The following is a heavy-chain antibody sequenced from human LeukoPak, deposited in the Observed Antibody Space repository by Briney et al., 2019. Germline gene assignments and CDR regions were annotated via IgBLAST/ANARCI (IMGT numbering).Heavy chain of an antibody. D-gene: IGHD3-10*01. CDR1: GGSITSYY. V-gene: IGHV4-59*01. Sequence: PSETLSLSCSVSGGSITSYYWSWIRQPPGKGLEWIGYIYNSGSTNYNPSLKSRVTISVGTSKNQFSLKLSSVTAADTAVYYCARSDYYGSGSYFFDSWGQGTLVTVSS. CDR2: IYNSGST. J-gene: IGHJ4*02. CDR3: ARSDYYGSGSYFFDS.